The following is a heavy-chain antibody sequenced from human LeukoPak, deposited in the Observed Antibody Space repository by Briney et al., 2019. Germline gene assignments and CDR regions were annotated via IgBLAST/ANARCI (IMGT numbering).Heavy chain of an antibody. J-gene: IGHJ4*02. CDR3: ARDFFMTPDY. CDR2: ISSSSNTI. Sequence: GGSLRLSCAASGFIFSSYSMNWVRQAPGKGLEWVSYISSSSNTIYYADSVKGRFTISRDSAKNSLYLQMNSLRAEDTAVYYCARDFFMTPDYWGQGTLVTVSS. CDR1: GFIFSSYS. D-gene: IGHD3-16*01. V-gene: IGHV3-48*01.